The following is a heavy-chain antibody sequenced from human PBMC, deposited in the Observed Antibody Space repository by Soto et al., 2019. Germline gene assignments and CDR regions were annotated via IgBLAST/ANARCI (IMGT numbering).Heavy chain of an antibody. CDR1: GGSISRRGYF. CDR3: ARSSRSYFDY. CDR2: IYDSGST. J-gene: IGHJ4*02. Sequence: QVQLQESCPGLVKPSQTLSLTCTVSGGSISRRGYFWSWIRQHPGKGLDWIGYIYDSGSTYYNPSLKSRVSLSVDTSKNQFSLNLTSVTAADTAMYYCARSSRSYFDYWGQGTLVTVSS. V-gene: IGHV4-31*03.